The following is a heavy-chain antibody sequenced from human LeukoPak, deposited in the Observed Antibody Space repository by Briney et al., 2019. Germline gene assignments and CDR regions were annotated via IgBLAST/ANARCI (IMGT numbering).Heavy chain of an antibody. Sequence: GGSLRLSCAASGFTFNNYAMSWVRQTPGKGLEWVAATVGGRPDTYHADSVKGRFTVSRDDSRSTLFLQMNSLRVEDTAVYYCTKAPLRSCSGAFCYPFDYWGQGTLVTVSS. CDR1: GFTFNNYA. CDR3: TKAPLRSCSGAFCYPFDY. CDR2: TVGGRPDT. V-gene: IGHV3-23*01. D-gene: IGHD2-8*02. J-gene: IGHJ4*02.